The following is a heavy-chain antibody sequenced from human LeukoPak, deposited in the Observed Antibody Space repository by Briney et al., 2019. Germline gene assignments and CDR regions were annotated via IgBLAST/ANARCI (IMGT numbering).Heavy chain of an antibody. Sequence: SQTLSLTCTVSGDSISSGLYYWIWIRQPAGKGLEWIGRINSSGNTNYKPSLKSRVIISVDTSKSQFSLRLSSVTAADTAMYYCARAAGVIVGATIDYWGQGTLVTVSS. V-gene: IGHV4-61*02. CDR3: ARAAGVIVGATIDY. CDR2: INSSGNT. J-gene: IGHJ4*02. D-gene: IGHD1-26*01. CDR1: GDSISSGLYY.